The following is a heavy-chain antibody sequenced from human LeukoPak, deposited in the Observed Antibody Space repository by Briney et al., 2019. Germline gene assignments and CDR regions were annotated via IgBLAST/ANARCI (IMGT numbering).Heavy chain of an antibody. J-gene: IGHJ6*02. D-gene: IGHD3-3*01. CDR1: GGSLISYY. Sequence: SDTLSLTCIGSGGSLISYYWSSIRQPPRKGVEWVGRICCIGSTYYNPSLKSRVTISVDTSKNQFSLKLSSVTAADTAVYYCARQNYDFWSGYYAYYYYGMDVWGQGTTVTVSS. CDR2: ICCIGST. CDR3: ARQNYDFWSGYYAYYYYGMDV. V-gene: IGHV4-59*05.